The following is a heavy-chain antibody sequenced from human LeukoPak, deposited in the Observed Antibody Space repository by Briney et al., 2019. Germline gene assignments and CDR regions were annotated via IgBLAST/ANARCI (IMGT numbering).Heavy chain of an antibody. D-gene: IGHD1-26*01. Sequence: GGSLRLSCAASGFTFSSYAMSWVRQAPGKGLEWVSAISGSGGSTYYADSVKGRFTISRDNPKNTLYLQMNSLRAEDTAVYYCAKSSSIVGATGLGYWGQGTLVTVSS. J-gene: IGHJ4*02. CDR3: AKSSSIVGATGLGY. CDR2: ISGSGGST. CDR1: GFTFSSYA. V-gene: IGHV3-23*01.